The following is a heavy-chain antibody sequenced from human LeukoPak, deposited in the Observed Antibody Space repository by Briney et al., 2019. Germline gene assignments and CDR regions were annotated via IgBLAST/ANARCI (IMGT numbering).Heavy chain of an antibody. CDR2: INPNSGGT. D-gene: IGHD2-15*01. J-gene: IGHJ3*02. Sequence: ASVKVSCKASGYIFTAYYIHWLRQAPGPGLEWMGWINPNSGGTSFALNFQGRVTLTRDTSISTVYMELSRLRSDDTAVYYCARDLSGGALGAFDIWGQGTMVTVSS. V-gene: IGHV1-2*02. CDR1: GYIFTAYY. CDR3: ARDLSGGALGAFDI.